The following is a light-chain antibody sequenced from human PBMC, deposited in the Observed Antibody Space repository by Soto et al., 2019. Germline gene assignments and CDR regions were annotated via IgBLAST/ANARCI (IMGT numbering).Light chain of an antibody. J-gene: IGKJ4*01. CDR2: AAS. CDR1: QDISSY. CDR3: QQLRSYPST. Sequence: IQVTQSPSSLSASVGDRVTITCRASQDISSYLAWYQQKPGQAPTLLIYAASTLHSGVPSRFSGSGFGTDFTLTISSLQAEDFASYYCQQLRSYPSTFGGGTKVDIK. V-gene: IGKV1-9*01.